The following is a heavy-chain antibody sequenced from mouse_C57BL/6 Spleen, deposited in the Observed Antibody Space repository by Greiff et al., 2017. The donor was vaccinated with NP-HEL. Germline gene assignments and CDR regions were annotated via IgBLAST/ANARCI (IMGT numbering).Heavy chain of an antibody. Sequence: EVKLMESGEGLVKPGGSLKLSCAASGFTFSSYAMSWVRQTPEKRLEWVAYISSGGDYIYYADTVKGRFTISRDNARNTLYLQMSSLKSEDTAMYYCTREDWYFDVWGTGTTVTVSS. J-gene: IGHJ1*03. CDR2: ISSGGDYI. CDR1: GFTFSSYA. V-gene: IGHV5-9-1*02. CDR3: TREDWYFDV.